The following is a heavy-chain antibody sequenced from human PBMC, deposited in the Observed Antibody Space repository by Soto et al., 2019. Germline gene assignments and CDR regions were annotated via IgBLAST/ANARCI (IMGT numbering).Heavy chain of an antibody. D-gene: IGHD2-2*01. CDR1: GYTFSNYG. CDR2: ISLYSDGT. V-gene: IGHV1-18*01. J-gene: IGHJ5*02. CDR3: ARVVPRAAAWFGP. Sequence: ASVKVSCRTSGYTFSNYGITWVRQAPGQPLEWLGWISLYSDGTNYAQKLQGRVSMTTDTSTTTAYMELRSLRSDDTAVYYCARVVPRAAAWFGPFGQGTLVTFSS.